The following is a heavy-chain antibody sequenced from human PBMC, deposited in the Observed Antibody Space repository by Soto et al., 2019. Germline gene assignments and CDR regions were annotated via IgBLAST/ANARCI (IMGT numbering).Heavy chain of an antibody. Sequence: QVQLVQSGAEMKEPGSSVKVSCKTSGGTFSSSAISWLRQAPGQGLEWMGGIIPLFRTPDYAQKFQGRVTIAADASTSTGYMELRSLRSEDTAVYYCARDNDRLQLGGNYYYILDVWGQGTTITVSS. V-gene: IGHV1-69*12. D-gene: IGHD4-4*01. CDR3: ARDNDRLQLGGNYYYILDV. J-gene: IGHJ6*02. CDR1: GGTFSSSA. CDR2: IIPLFRTP.